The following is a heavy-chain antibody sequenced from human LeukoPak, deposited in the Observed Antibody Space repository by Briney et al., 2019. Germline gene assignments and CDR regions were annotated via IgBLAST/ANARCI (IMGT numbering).Heavy chain of an antibody. J-gene: IGHJ6*02. CDR1: GFTLSSYS. D-gene: IGHD6-19*01. CDR2: ISSSSSTI. Sequence: PGGSLRLSCAASGFTLSSYSMNWVRQAPGKGLEWVSYISSSSSTIYDADSVKGRFTISRDNAKNSLYLQMNSLRAEDTAVYYCARDGQWGLGMDVWGQGTTVTVSS. V-gene: IGHV3-48*04. CDR3: ARDGQWGLGMDV.